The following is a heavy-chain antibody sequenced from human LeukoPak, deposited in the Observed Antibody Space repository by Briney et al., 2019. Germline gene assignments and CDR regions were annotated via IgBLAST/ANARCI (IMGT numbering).Heavy chain of an antibody. V-gene: IGHV4-31*02. Sequence: PSETLSLTCSVSGGPISSGYYYWTWIRQHPGTGLEWIGYIYSSGSTHYNPSLKSRSTISVDTSKNQFSLKLTSVTAADTAVYFCTYGDFKNWFDPWGQGILVTVSS. CDR3: TYGDFKNWFDP. D-gene: IGHD4-17*01. J-gene: IGHJ5*02. CDR1: GGPISSGYYY. CDR2: IYSSGST.